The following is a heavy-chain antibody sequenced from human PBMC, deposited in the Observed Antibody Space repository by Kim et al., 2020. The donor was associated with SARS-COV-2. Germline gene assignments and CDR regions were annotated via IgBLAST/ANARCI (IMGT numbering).Heavy chain of an antibody. Sequence: TRYSPSFQGQVTISADKSISTAYLQWSSLKASDTAMYYCAIDYGGNCFDYWGQGTLVTVSS. D-gene: IGHD4-17*01. V-gene: IGHV5-51*01. CDR2: T. CDR3: AIDYGGNCFDY. J-gene: IGHJ4*02.